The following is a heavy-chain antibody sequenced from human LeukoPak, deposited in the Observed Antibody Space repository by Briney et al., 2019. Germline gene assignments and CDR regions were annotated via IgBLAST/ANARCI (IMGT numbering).Heavy chain of an antibody. Sequence: GRSLRLSCAASGFTFSSYAMHWVRQAPGKGLEWVAVISYDGSNKYYADSVKGRFTISRDNSKNTLYLQMNSLRAEDTAVYYCAKAYGDYVLDYWGQGTLVTVSS. CDR1: GFTFSSYA. J-gene: IGHJ4*02. D-gene: IGHD4-17*01. V-gene: IGHV3-30*04. CDR3: AKAYGDYVLDY. CDR2: ISYDGSNK.